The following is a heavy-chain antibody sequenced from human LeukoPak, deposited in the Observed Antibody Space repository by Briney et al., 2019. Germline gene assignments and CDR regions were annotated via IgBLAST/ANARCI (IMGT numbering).Heavy chain of an antibody. Sequence: GGSLRLSCAASGFTFTTYWMHWVRQVPGKGLVWVARIKGDGSSTRHADSMKGRFTISRDNSKNTLYLQMNSLRAEDTAVYYCAKDRVGATYYYYYYMDVWGKGTTVTVSS. V-gene: IGHV3-74*01. D-gene: IGHD1-26*01. CDR2: IKGDGSST. J-gene: IGHJ6*03. CDR1: GFTFTTYW. CDR3: AKDRVGATYYYYYYMDV.